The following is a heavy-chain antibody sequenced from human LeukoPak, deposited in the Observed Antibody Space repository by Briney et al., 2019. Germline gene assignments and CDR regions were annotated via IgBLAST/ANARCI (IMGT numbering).Heavy chain of an antibody. CDR3: ARGDRFFIRLGYFDY. V-gene: IGHV3-30*02. CDR1: GFTFSSYG. Sequence: GGSLRLSCAASGFTFSSYGMHWVRQAPGKGLEWVAFIRYDGSNKYYADSVKGRFTISRDNSKNTLYLQMNSLRAEDTAVYYCARGDRFFIRLGYFDYWGQGTLVTVSS. D-gene: IGHD3-10*01. CDR2: IRYDGSNK. J-gene: IGHJ4*02.